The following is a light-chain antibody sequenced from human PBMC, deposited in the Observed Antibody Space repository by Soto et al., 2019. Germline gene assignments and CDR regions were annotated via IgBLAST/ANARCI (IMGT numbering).Light chain of an antibody. J-gene: IGKJ5*01. Sequence: ELVLTHSPGTLSLSPGERATLSCRASQSVSSSYLAWYQQKPGQAPRLLIYGASSRATGIPDRFSGSGSGTDFTLTISRLEPEDFAVYYCQQYGSSRSVTFGQGTRLEIK. CDR1: QSVSSSY. CDR2: GAS. V-gene: IGKV3-20*01. CDR3: QQYGSSRSVT.